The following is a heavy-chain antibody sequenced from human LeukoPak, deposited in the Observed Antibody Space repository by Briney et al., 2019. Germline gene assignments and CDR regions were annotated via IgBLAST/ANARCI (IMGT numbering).Heavy chain of an antibody. D-gene: IGHD3-22*01. Sequence: PGGSLRLSCAASGFTFSSYGMHWVRQAPGKGLEWVAVISYDGSNKYYADSVKGRFTISRDNSNDTLYLQMNSLRAEDTAVYYCARDGRSGYPDDAFDIWGQGTMVTVSS. CDR2: ISYDGSNK. CDR3: ARDGRSGYPDDAFDI. V-gene: IGHV3-30*03. CDR1: GFTFSSYG. J-gene: IGHJ3*02.